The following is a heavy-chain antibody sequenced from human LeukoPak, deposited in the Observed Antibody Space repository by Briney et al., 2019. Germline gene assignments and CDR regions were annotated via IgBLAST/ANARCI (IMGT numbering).Heavy chain of an antibody. Sequence: PGGSLRLSCAASGFTFSSYAMHWVRQAPGKGLEWVAVISYDGSNKYYADSVKGRFTISRDNSKNTLYLQMNSLRAEDTAVYYCANGNSGSFDPNYYFDYWGQGTLVTVSS. V-gene: IGHV3-30-3*01. CDR1: GFTFSSYA. J-gene: IGHJ4*02. CDR2: ISYDGSNK. D-gene: IGHD1-26*01. CDR3: ANGNSGSFDPNYYFDY.